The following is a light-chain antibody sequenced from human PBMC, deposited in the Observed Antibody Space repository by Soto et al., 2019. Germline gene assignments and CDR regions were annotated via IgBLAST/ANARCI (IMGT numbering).Light chain of an antibody. J-gene: IGKJ5*01. CDR3: QHRINWLPSIT. V-gene: IGKV3-11*01. Sequence: EIVLTQSPATLSLSPGERAALSCRASQSISSYLAWYQQKPGQAPRLLIYDASNRATGIPARFSGSGSGTDFTLTISSLEPEDFAVYYCQHRINWLPSITFGQGTRLEIK. CDR1: QSISSY. CDR2: DAS.